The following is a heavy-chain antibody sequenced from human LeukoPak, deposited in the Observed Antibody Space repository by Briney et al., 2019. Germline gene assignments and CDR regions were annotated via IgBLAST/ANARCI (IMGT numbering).Heavy chain of an antibody. J-gene: IGHJ4*02. Sequence: SETLSLTCTVSGGSISSGGYYWSWIRQHPGKGLEWIRYIYYSGSTYYNPSLKSRVTISVDTSKNQFSLKLSSVTAADTAVYYCARADWDIVATGPFDYWGQGTLVNVSS. CDR2: IYYSGST. CDR3: ARADWDIVATGPFDY. CDR1: GGSISSGGYY. D-gene: IGHD5-12*01. V-gene: IGHV4-31*03.